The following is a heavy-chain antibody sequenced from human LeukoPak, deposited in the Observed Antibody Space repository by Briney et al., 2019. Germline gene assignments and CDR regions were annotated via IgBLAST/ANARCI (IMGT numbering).Heavy chain of an antibody. D-gene: IGHD3-16*02. CDR3: AKDVSRRVWGSYRSFDY. CDR1: GFTFSSYA. V-gene: IGHV3-23*01. J-gene: IGHJ4*02. Sequence: QTGGSLRLSCAASGFTFSSYAMSWVRQAPGKGLEWVSAISGSGGSTYYADSVKGRFTISRDNSKNTLYLQMNSLRAEDTAVYYCAKDVSRRVWGSYRSFDYWGQGTLVTVSS. CDR2: ISGSGGST.